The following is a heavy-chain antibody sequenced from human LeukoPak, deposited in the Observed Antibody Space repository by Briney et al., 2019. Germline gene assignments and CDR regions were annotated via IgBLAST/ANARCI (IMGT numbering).Heavy chain of an antibody. CDR3: ARQRGDILTGYYMPRGFDY. CDR2: ISSTNGHT. D-gene: IGHD3-9*01. CDR1: GFSFSFSN. J-gene: IGHJ4*02. Sequence: PGGSLRLSCAASGFSFSFSNMNWVRQAPGKGLEWVSYISSTNGHTYYADSVNGRFTISRDTAKNSLYLQMNSLRAEDTAVYYCARQRGDILTGYYMPRGFDYWGQGTLVTVSS. V-gene: IGHV3-21*01.